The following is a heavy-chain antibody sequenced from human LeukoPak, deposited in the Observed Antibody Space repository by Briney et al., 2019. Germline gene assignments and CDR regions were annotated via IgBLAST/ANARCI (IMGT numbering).Heavy chain of an antibody. CDR1: GFTFTRHG. CDR3: AKDRLQGGSFDY. CDR2: ISYDGSYK. D-gene: IGHD3-16*01. Sequence: GGSLRLSCAVSGFTFTRHGMQWVRQAPGKGLEWVAVISYDGSYKYYADSVRGRFTISRDNPKNTLYLQMNSLRAEDTAVYYCAKDRLQGGSFDYWGQGTLLTVSS. J-gene: IGHJ4*02. V-gene: IGHV3-30*18.